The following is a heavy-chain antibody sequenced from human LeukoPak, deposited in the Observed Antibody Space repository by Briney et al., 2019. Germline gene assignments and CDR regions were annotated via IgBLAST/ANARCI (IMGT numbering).Heavy chain of an antibody. D-gene: IGHD1-14*01. CDR2: ISYDGSNK. J-gene: IGHJ4*02. CDR3: ARAGIVRPRPDY. Sequence: PGGSLRLSCAASGFIFSSYTMHWVRQAPGKGLEWVAVISYDGSNKYYADSVKGRFTISRDNSKNTLYLQMNSLRAEDTAVYYCARAGIVRPRPDYWGQGTLVTVSS. V-gene: IGHV3-30*04. CDR1: GFIFSSYT.